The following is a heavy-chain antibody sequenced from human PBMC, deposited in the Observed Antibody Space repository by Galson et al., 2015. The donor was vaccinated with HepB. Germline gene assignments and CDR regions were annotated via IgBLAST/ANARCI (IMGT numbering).Heavy chain of an antibody. CDR1: GFTFRTYS. V-gene: IGHV3-48*04. CDR2: ISSSSNTI. CDR3: ATWDGGVNGPNYYYGMEV. Sequence: SLRLSCAASGFTFRTYSMNWVRQAPGKGLEWVSCISSSSNTIYYADSVKGRFTISRDNAKNSLYLQMNSLRVEDTAVYYCATWDGGVNGPNYYYGMEVWGQGTTVTVSS. D-gene: IGHD3-16*01. J-gene: IGHJ6*02.